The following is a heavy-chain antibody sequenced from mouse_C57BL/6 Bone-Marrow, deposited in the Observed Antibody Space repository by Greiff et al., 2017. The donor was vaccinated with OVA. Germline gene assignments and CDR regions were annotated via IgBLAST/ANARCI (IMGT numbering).Heavy chain of an antibody. V-gene: IGHV14-3*01. CDR1: GFNIKNTY. CDR2: IDPANDNT. J-gene: IGHJ4*01. CDR3: ARGNFGSSLYAMDY. D-gene: IGHD1-1*01. Sequence: EVQLQQSVAELVRPGASVKLSCTASGFNIKNTYMHWVQQSPEQGLEWIGRIDPANDNTKYAPKFQGKATMSADTSSNTAYLHLTSLSSEDTAVYCCARGNFGSSLYAMDYWGQGTSVTVSS.